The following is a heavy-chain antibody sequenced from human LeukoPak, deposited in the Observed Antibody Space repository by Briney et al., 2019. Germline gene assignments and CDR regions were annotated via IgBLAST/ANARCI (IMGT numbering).Heavy chain of an antibody. D-gene: IGHD2-21*02. CDR2: INPNSGGT. CDR3: ARDFEGNCGGACYRGAFDI. CDR1: GYTFTGYY. V-gene: IGHV1-2*02. J-gene: IGHJ3*02. Sequence: ASVKVSCKASGYTFTGYYMHWVRQAPGQGLEWMGWINPNSGGTNYAQKFQGRVTMTRDTSISTAYMELSRLRSDDTAVYYCARDFEGNCGGACYRGAFDIWGQGTMVTVSS.